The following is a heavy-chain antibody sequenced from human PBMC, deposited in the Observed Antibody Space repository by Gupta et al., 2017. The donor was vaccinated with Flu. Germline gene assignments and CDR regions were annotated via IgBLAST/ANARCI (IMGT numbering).Heavy chain of an antibody. V-gene: IGHV4-39*01. CDR1: GGSISSSSYY. J-gene: IGHJ4*02. CDR2: IYYSGST. D-gene: IGHD3-10*01. Sequence: QLQLQESGPGLVKPSETLSLTCTVSGGSISSSSYYWGWIRQPPGKGLEWIGSIYYSGSTYYNPSLKSRVTISVDTSKNQFSLKLSSVTAADTAVYYCARHKGYGSGSYSRREHKHFDYWGQGTLVTVSS. CDR3: ARHKGYGSGSYSRREHKHFDY.